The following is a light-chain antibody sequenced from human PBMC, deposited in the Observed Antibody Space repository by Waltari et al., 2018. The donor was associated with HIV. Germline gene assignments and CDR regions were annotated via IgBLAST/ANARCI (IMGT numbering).Light chain of an antibody. V-gene: IGLV2-23*02. J-gene: IGLJ3*02. CDR3: CSYAGSDTLV. CDR1: SSNVGTYNL. CDR2: DVK. Sequence: HSALTQPASVSGSPGQSITISCTGPSSNVGTYNLVSWYQQPPGKAPKLLIYDVKRRPSGLSDRVSGAKSGNTAALTVSGLQAEDEAIYYCCSYAGSDTLVFGGGTSLTIL.